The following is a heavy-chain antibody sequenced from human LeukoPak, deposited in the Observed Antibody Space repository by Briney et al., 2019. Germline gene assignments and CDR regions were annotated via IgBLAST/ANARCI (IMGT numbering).Heavy chain of an antibody. CDR2: IYYSGNP. D-gene: IGHD3-9*01. CDR3: ATQLDSTGYNSGFIAN. CDR1: GGSITSNPYY. J-gene: IGHJ1*01. V-gene: IGHV4-39*01. Sequence: SETVTLTCTVSGGSITSNPYYWGWIRQPPGKGLEWVGSIYYSGNPLYNPSLKSRATISVDTSKNQFSLRLDSVTAADTALYYCATQLDSTGYNSGFIANWGRDSLLTVSS.